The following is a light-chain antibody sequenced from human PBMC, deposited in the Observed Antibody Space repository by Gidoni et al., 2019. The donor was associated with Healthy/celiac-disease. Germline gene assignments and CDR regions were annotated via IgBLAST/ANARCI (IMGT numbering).Light chain of an antibody. CDR2: AAS. CDR1: QGISSY. J-gene: IGKJ5*01. V-gene: IGKV1-9*01. Sequence: IQLTQSPSSLSASVGDRVTITCRDNQGISSYLAWYQQKPGKAPQLLIYAASTLRSGVPPRYSGRGSGTDFTLTISSLQPEDFATYYCQQLNSYPPGVTFGQGTRLEIK. CDR3: QQLNSYPPGVT.